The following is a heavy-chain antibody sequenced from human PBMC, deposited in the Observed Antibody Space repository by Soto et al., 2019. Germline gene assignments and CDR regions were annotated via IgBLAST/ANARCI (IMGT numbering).Heavy chain of an antibody. CDR2: IYYSGST. V-gene: IGHV4-61*01. D-gene: IGHD1-26*01. CDR3: AREGGSYYFYFDY. Sequence: SETLSLTCTVSGGSVSSGSYYWSWIRQPPGKGLEWIGYIYYSGSTNYNPSLKSRVTISVDTSKNQFSLKLSSVTAADTAVYYCAREGGSYYFYFDYWGQGTLVTVSS. CDR1: GGSVSSGSYY. J-gene: IGHJ4*02.